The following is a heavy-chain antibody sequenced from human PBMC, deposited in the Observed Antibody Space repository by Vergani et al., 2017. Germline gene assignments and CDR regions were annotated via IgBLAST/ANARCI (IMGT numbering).Heavy chain of an antibody. V-gene: IGHV3-74*03. CDR3: ARARCIETCYMSNWLDS. CDR1: GFSFNSYW. Sequence: VQLVESVGGVVQPGTSLRLSCSASGFSFNSYWMHWVRQVPGKGLLWVSRIKSDGSITAYADSVKGRFTISRDNGPNTLYLQMNSLRVEDTGVYYCARARCIETCYMSNWLDSWGQGTLVTVSS. J-gene: IGHJ5*01. D-gene: IGHD3-9*01. CDR2: IKSDGSIT.